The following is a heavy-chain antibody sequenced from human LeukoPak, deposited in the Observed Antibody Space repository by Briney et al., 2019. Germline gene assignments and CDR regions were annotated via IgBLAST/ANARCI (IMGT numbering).Heavy chain of an antibody. Sequence: VASVTVSCKASGGTFSIYAISWVRQAPGQGLEWMGGIIPIFGTANYAQKFQGRVTITADKSTSTAYMELSSLRSEDTAVYYCARVISDDILTGDRLDYWGQGTLVTVSS. D-gene: IGHD3-9*01. CDR2: IIPIFGTA. V-gene: IGHV1-69*06. J-gene: IGHJ4*02. CDR3: ARVISDDILTGDRLDY. CDR1: GGTFSIYA.